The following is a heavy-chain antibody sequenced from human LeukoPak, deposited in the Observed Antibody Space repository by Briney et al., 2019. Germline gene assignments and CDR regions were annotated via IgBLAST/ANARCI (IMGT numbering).Heavy chain of an antibody. Sequence: GGSLSLSCAASGFTFDDYAMHWVRQAPGKGLEWVSGISWNSGSIGYADSVKGRFTISRDNAKNSLYLQMNSLRAEDTALYYCAKDKGAVGAYGMDVWGQGTTVTVSS. V-gene: IGHV3-9*01. CDR3: AKDKGAVGAYGMDV. CDR2: ISWNSGSI. D-gene: IGHD2-15*01. J-gene: IGHJ6*02. CDR1: GFTFDDYA.